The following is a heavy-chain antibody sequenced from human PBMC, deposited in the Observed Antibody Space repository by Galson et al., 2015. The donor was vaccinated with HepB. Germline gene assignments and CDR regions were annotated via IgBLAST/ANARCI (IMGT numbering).Heavy chain of an antibody. CDR1: GGSIRGGDYY. CDR3: ARTYYNFLTGYYRYYFDF. Sequence: LSLTCTVSGGSIRGGDYYWSWIRQPPGKGLEWIGFIHDSGSTYYNPTLNSRLTIPVDRAKNQFSLKLSSVTVADTAVYHCARTYYNFLTGYYRYYFDFWGQGTLVTVSS. V-gene: IGHV4-30-4*01. CDR2: IHDSGST. J-gene: IGHJ4*02. D-gene: IGHD3-9*01.